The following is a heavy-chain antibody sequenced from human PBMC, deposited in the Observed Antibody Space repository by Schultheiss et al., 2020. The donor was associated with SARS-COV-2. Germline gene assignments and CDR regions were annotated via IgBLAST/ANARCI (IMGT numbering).Heavy chain of an antibody. J-gene: IGHJ4*02. CDR3: ARRPAAWYCSSTSCGEDY. CDR2: IYYSGST. CDR1: GGSISSGGYY. V-gene: IGHV4-61*10. D-gene: IGHD2-2*01. Sequence: SETLSLTCTVSGGSISSGGYYWSWIRQPAGKGLEWIGYIYYSGSTNYNPSLKSRVTISVDTSKNQFSLKLSSVTAADTAVYYCARRPAAWYCSSTSCGEDYWGQGTLVTVSS.